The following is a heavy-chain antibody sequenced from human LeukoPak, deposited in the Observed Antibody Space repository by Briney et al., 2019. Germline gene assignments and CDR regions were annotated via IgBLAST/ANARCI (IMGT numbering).Heavy chain of an antibody. CDR2: ISSSSSTI. D-gene: IGHD6-13*01. Sequence: GGSLRLSCAASGFTFSSYSMNWVRQAPGKGLEWVSYISSSSSTIYYADSVKGRFTISRDNAKNSLYLQMNSLRAEDTAVYYCARDRDSSSWLIGYWGQGTLVTVSS. CDR1: GFTFSSYS. V-gene: IGHV3-48*01. J-gene: IGHJ4*02. CDR3: ARDRDSSSWLIGY.